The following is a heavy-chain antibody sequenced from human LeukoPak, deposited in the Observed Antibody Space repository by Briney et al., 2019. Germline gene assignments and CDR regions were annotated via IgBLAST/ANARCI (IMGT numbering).Heavy chain of an antibody. V-gene: IGHV4-34*01. CDR2: INHSGST. CDR1: GGSFSGYY. D-gene: IGHD1-26*01. CDR3: ATTNRIVGATYYFDY. Sequence: SETLSLTCAVYGGSFSGYYWSWIRQPPGKGLEWIGEINHSGSTNYNPSLKSRVTISVDTSKSQFSLKLSSVTAADTAVYYCATTNRIVGATYYFDYWGQGTLVTVSS. J-gene: IGHJ4*02.